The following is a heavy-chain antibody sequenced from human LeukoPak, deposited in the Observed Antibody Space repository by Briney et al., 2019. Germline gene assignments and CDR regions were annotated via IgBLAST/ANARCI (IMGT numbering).Heavy chain of an antibody. CDR3: TRDLTGTTWSENDY. V-gene: IGHV3-30-3*01. J-gene: IGHJ4*02. Sequence: GRSLRLSCAASGFTFSSYAMHWVRQAPGKGLEWVAVISYDGSNKYYADSVKGRFTISRDTSKNTLYLQMNNLRADDTARYYCTRDLTGTTWSENDYWGQGTLVTISS. D-gene: IGHD6-13*01. CDR1: GFTFSSYA. CDR2: ISYDGSNK.